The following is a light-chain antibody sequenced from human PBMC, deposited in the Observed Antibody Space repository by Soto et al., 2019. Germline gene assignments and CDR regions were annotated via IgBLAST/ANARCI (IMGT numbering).Light chain of an antibody. J-gene: IGLJ1*01. CDR1: SSNIGAGYD. CDR3: QSYDSSLGGSL. Sequence: QSVLTQPPSVSGAPGQRVTISCTGSSSNIGAGYDVHWYQQLPGTAPKLLIYGNSNRPSGVPDRFSGSKSGTSASLAITGLQAEEEADYYCQSYDSSLGGSLFGTGTKVTVL. V-gene: IGLV1-40*01. CDR2: GNS.